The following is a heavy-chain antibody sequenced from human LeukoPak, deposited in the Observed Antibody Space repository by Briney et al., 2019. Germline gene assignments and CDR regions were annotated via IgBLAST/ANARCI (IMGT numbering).Heavy chain of an antibody. CDR3: ARHSSWFPHFDS. D-gene: IGHD6-19*01. Sequence: SETLSLTCTVSGGSISSSSYYWGWISQPPGKGLEWIGSIYYSGSTYYNPSLKSRVTISVDTSKNQFSLKLSSVTAADTAVYYCARHSSWFPHFDSWGQGTLVTVSS. V-gene: IGHV4-39*01. CDR1: GGSISSSSYY. J-gene: IGHJ4*02. CDR2: IYYSGST.